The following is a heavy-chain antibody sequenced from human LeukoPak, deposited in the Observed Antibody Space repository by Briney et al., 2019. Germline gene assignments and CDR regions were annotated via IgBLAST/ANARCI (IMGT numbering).Heavy chain of an antibody. CDR3: ARERLLGGSPNVGAFGI. CDR2: IYSGGST. V-gene: IGHV3-66*02. J-gene: IGHJ3*02. D-gene: IGHD1-1*01. Sequence: GGSLRLSCAASGFTVSSNYMSWVRQAPGKGLEWVSVIYSGGSTYYADSVEGRFTISRDNSKNTLYLQMNSLRAEDTAVYYCARERLLGGSPNVGAFGIWGQGTMVTVSS. CDR1: GFTVSSNY.